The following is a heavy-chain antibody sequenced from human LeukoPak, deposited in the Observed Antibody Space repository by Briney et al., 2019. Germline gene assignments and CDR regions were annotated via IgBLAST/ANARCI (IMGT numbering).Heavy chain of an antibody. D-gene: IGHD3-16*01. CDR1: GGTFTSYA. CDR2: IIPIFGTA. J-gene: IGHJ6*02. CDR3: ATFGGLGAGPDYYYGMDV. V-gene: IGHV1-69*13. Sequence: SVKVSCKASGGTFTSYAISWVRQAPGQGLEWMGGIIPIFGTANYAQKFQGRVTITADESTSTAYMELSSLRSDDTAVYYCATFGGLGAGPDYYYGMDVWGQGTTVTVSS.